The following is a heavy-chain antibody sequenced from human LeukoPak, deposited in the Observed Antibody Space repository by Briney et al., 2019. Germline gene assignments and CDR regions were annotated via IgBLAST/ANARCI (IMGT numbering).Heavy chain of an antibody. CDR1: GFTFSSYC. CDR3: ARDSDIVTGSKSHFDY. CDR2: ISTSSSYK. V-gene: IGHV3-21*01. D-gene: IGHD3-9*01. J-gene: IGHJ4*02. Sequence: GGSLRLSCAASGFTFSSYCMNWVRQAPGKGREWVASISTSSSYKHYTDSVKGPVTTSRDNDKNSLYLQMNSLRAEDTAVYYCARDSDIVTGSKSHFDYWGQGTLVTVSS.